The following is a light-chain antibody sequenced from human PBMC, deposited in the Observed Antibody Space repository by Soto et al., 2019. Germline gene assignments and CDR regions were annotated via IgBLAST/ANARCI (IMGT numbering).Light chain of an antibody. CDR1: SSDIGPYDY. CDR3: TTFAPGRIYV. CDR2: EVS. Sequence: QSALTQPASVSGSPGQSITISCSGASSDIGPYDYVSWYQHHPGRAPKLLIYEVSNRPSGVSYRFSGSKSGNTAFLTISGLQAEDEGDYYCTTFAPGRIYVFGSGTKLTVL. V-gene: IGLV2-14*01. J-gene: IGLJ1*01.